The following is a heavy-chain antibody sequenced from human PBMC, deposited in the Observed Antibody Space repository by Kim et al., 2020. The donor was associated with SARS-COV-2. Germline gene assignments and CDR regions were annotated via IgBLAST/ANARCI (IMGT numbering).Heavy chain of an antibody. V-gene: IGHV3-9*01. D-gene: IGHD6-25*01. J-gene: IGHJ4*02. Sequence: GGSLRLSCAASGFTFDDYAMHWVRQAPGKGLEWVSGISWNSGSIGYADSVKGRFTISRDNAKNSLYLQMNSLRTEDTALYNCVKDIEAGIGAAGHQVFWYWGQGTLVTVSS. CDR3: VKDIEAGIGAAGHQVFWY. CDR1: GFTFDDYA. CDR2: ISWNSGSI.